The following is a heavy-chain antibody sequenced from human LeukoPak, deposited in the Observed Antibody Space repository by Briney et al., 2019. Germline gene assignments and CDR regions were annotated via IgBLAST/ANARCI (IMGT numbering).Heavy chain of an antibody. V-gene: IGHV4-34*01. D-gene: IGHD3-16*02. CDR3: ARGARYDYVWGSYRSRQYYFDY. Sequence: SETLSLTCTVSGGSISSHYWSWIRQPPGKGLEWIGEINHSGSTNYTPSLKSRVTISVDTSKNQFSLKLSSVTAADTAVYYCARGARYDYVWGSYRSRQYYFDYWGQGTLVTVSS. CDR2: INHSGST. CDR1: GGSISSHY. J-gene: IGHJ4*02.